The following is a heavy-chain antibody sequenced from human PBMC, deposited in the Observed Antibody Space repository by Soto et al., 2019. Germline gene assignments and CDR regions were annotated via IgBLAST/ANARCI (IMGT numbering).Heavy chain of an antibody. D-gene: IGHD2-8*01. CDR2: AYYSGNT. CDR3: TKVSSGWFDP. Sequence: QLQLHESGPGLVKPSETLSLTCTVSGGSISSSGFSRGWVRQPPGKGLEWIGCAYYSGNTYYNPSLKSRVTISVGASGNQFSLRLTSVTAADTDVYYCTKVSSGWFDPWGQGTLVTVSS. CDR1: GGSISSSGFS. J-gene: IGHJ5*02. V-gene: IGHV4-39*01.